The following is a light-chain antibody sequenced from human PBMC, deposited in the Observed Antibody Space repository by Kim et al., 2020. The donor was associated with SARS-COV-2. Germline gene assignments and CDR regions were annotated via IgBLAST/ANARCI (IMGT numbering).Light chain of an antibody. CDR1: SANIGAGYD. V-gene: IGLV1-40*01. Sequence: VTISCTGSSANIGAGYDVHWYQQLPGTAPKLLIYGNSNRPSGVPDRFSGSKSGTSASLAITGLQAEDEADYYCQSYDSSLTHWVFGGGTQLTVL. CDR3: QSYDSSLTHWV. J-gene: IGLJ3*02. CDR2: GNS.